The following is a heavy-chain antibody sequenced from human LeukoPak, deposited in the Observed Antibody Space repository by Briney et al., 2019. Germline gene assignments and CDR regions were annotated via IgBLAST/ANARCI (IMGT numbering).Heavy chain of an antibody. Sequence: KSGGSLRLSCAASGFTFSSYSMNWVRQAPGKGPEWVSSISSSSSYIYYADSVKGRFTISRDNAKNSLYLQMNSLRAEDTAVYYCARDIGEWELRTNNAFDIWGQGTMVTVSS. CDR2: ISSSSSYI. V-gene: IGHV3-21*01. D-gene: IGHD1-26*01. CDR1: GFTFSSYS. CDR3: ARDIGEWELRTNNAFDI. J-gene: IGHJ3*02.